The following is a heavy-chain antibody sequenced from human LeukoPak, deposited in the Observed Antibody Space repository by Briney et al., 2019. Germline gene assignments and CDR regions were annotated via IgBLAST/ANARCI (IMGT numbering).Heavy chain of an antibody. J-gene: IGHJ4*02. CDR3: ARVGAWELQRVFDY. D-gene: IGHD1-26*01. CDR2: IRQGGNEM. Sequence: GGSLRLSCAASGFRFSDYWMTWVRQVPGKGLKWVANIRQGGNEMYYADSVKDRFTISRDNARNSLYLEMNSLRTEDTAVYYCARVGAWELQRVFDYWGQGTLVTVSS. CDR1: GFRFSDYW. V-gene: IGHV3-7*01.